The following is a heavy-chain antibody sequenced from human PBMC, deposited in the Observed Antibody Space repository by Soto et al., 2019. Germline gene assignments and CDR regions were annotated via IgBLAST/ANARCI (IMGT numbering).Heavy chain of an antibody. V-gene: IGHV4-61*01. CDR3: ARDRALGVTYWFDP. Sequence: SSETLSLTCTVSGGSVSSGSYYWSWIRQPPGKGLEWIGYIYYSGSTNYNPSLKSRVTISVDTSKNQFSLKLSSVTAADTAVYYCARDRALGVTYWFDPWGQGTLVTVSS. D-gene: IGHD3-22*01. J-gene: IGHJ5*02. CDR2: IYYSGST. CDR1: GGSVSSGSYY.